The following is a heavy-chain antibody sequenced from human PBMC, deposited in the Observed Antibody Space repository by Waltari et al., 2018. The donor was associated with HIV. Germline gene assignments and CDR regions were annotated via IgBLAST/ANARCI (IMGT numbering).Heavy chain of an antibody. V-gene: IGHV3-15*01. Sequence: EVQLVESGGGLVKPGGSLRLSCAASGFTFSNAWMSWVRRGPGKGRGCVGRMKSKTDGGTIDYAAPGKGRFTISRDDSKNTLYLQMNSLKTEDTAVYYCTTDGDLYFDYWGQGTLVTVSS. CDR2: MKSKTDGGTI. D-gene: IGHD7-27*01. CDR3: TTDGDLYFDY. CDR1: GFTFSNAW. J-gene: IGHJ4*02.